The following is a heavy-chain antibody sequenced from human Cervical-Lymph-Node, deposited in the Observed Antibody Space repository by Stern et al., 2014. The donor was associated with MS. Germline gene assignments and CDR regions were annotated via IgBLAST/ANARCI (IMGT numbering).Heavy chain of an antibody. Sequence: QLEESGGGLVQPGGSLRLSCAASGFTFSSYNMNWVRQAPGPGLECVSYISSSSSTIYYADSVKGRFTISRDNAKNSLYLQMNSLRDEDTAVYYCARGSLDAFDIWGQGTMVTVSS. V-gene: IGHV3-48*02. CDR1: GFTFSSYN. CDR3: ARGSLDAFDI. J-gene: IGHJ3*02. CDR2: ISSSSSTI.